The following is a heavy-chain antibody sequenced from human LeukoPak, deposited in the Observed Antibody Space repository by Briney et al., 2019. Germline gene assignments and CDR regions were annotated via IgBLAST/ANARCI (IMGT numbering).Heavy chain of an antibody. CDR2: IYYSGST. CDR1: GGSISSGTYY. CDR3: ARLPAATDS. V-gene: IGHV4-39*01. Sequence: ETLSLSCTVSGGSISSGTYYWGWIRQPPGKGLEWIASIYYSGSTYYNPSLKSRVTISVDTSKNQFSLKVTPVTAADTAVYYCARLPAATDSWGQGTMVTVYS. J-gene: IGHJ3*02.